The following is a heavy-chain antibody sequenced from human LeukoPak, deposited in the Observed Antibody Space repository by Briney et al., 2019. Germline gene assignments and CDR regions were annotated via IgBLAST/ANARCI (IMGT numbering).Heavy chain of an antibody. J-gene: IGHJ4*02. CDR3: ARYDCSAGSCYSDY. V-gene: IGHV4-31*03. Sequence: SQTLSLTCTVSGGSISRGGYYWSWIRQHPGKGLEWIGYIYYSGSTYYNPSLKSRVTISVDTSKNQFSLKLSSVTAADTAVYYCARYDCSAGSCYSDYWGQGTLVTVSS. D-gene: IGHD2-15*01. CDR1: GGSISRGGYY. CDR2: IYYSGST.